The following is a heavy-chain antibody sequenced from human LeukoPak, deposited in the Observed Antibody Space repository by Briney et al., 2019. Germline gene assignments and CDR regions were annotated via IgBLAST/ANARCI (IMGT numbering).Heavy chain of an antibody. CDR1: GYTFSGYY. V-gene: IGHV1-2*02. Sequence: ASVKVSCKASGYTFSGYYINWVRQAPGQGLEWMGWLNPNSGDVKYAQKFQGRVTMTRDTSINTAYMELSRLRFDDTAVYYCTRARITILGVANIDEHFDYWGQGTLVTVSS. J-gene: IGHJ4*02. D-gene: IGHD3-3*01. CDR3: TRARITILGVANIDEHFDY. CDR2: LNPNSGDV.